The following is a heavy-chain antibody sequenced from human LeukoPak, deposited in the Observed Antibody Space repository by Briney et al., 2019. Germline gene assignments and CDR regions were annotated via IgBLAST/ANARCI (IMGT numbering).Heavy chain of an antibody. J-gene: IGHJ6*02. CDR2: IGTAGDT. Sequence: GGSLRLSCAASGFTFSSCDMHWVRQATGKGLEWVSAIGTAGDTYYPGSVKGRFTISRENAKNSLYLQMNSLRAGDTAVYYCARANRGYDILTGDYYYGMDVWGQGTTVTVSS. CDR1: GFTFSSCD. V-gene: IGHV3-13*01. D-gene: IGHD3-9*01. CDR3: ARANRGYDILTGDYYYGMDV.